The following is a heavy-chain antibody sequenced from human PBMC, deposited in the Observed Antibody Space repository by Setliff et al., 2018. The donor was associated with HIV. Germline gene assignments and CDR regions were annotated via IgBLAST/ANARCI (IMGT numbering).Heavy chain of an antibody. CDR1: GYTFTDHY. Sequence: ASVKVSCKASGYTFTDHYMHWVRQAPGQGLEWMGIINPSSGSTTYAQKFQGRVTMTRDTSTSTVSMELSSLRSEDTAVYYCARDPAPSSSASYFQHWGQGTPVTVSS. CDR3: ARDPAPSSSASYFQH. CDR2: INPSSGST. J-gene: IGHJ1*01. D-gene: IGHD6-6*01. V-gene: IGHV1-46*01.